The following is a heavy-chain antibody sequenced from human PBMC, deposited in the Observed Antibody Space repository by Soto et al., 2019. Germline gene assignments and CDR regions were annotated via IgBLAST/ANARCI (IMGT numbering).Heavy chain of an antibody. D-gene: IGHD3-16*02. CDR3: ARGPRGMITFGGVIPQDY. Sequence: QVQLVQSGAEVKKPGASVKVSCKASGYTFTSYDINWVRQATGQGLEWMGWMNPNSGNTGYAQKFQGRVTMTRNTSISTAYMELSSLRSEDTAVYYGARGPRGMITFGGVIPQDYWGQGTLVTVSS. V-gene: IGHV1-8*01. CDR2: MNPNSGNT. CDR1: GYTFTSYD. J-gene: IGHJ4*02.